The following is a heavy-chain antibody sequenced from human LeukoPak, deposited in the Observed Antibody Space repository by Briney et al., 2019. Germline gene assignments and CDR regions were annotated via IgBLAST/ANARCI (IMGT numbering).Heavy chain of an antibody. Sequence: ASVKVSCKASGYTFTSYDINWVRQATGQGLEWMGWMNPNSGNTGYAQKFQGRVTITRNTSISTAYMELSSLRSEDTAVYYCARGLKSSSWSLRYYYYMDVWGKGTTVTVSS. J-gene: IGHJ6*03. D-gene: IGHD6-13*01. CDR1: GYTFTSYD. V-gene: IGHV1-8*03. CDR2: MNPNSGNT. CDR3: ARGLKSSSWSLRYYYYMDV.